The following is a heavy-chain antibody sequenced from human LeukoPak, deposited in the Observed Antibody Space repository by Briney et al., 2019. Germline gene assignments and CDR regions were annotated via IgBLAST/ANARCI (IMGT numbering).Heavy chain of an antibody. Sequence: SETLSLTCTVSGGSISSYYWCCMRQPPGKGLEWIGYIYYSGSTNYNPSLKSRVTISVDTSKNQFSLKLSSVTAADTAVYYCARALPYCSTTSCYDFWGQGTLVTVSS. V-gene: IGHV4-59*01. J-gene: IGHJ4*02. CDR1: GGSISSYY. D-gene: IGHD2-2*01. CDR3: ARALPYCSTTSCYDF. CDR2: IYYSGST.